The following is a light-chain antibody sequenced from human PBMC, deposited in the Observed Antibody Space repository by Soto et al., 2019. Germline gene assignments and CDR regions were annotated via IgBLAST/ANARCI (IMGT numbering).Light chain of an antibody. J-gene: IGKJ2*01. Sequence: EIVLTQSPGTLSVSPGERATLSCRASQNVNNNFIAWYQQKSGQPPRLLVFGSSRRAAAIPDRFSGSGSGTDFTLAIERLEPEDFALYYCQHFGGAPPRYTFGQGTKVEIK. V-gene: IGKV3-20*01. CDR1: QNVNNNF. CDR3: QHFGGAPPRYT. CDR2: GSS.